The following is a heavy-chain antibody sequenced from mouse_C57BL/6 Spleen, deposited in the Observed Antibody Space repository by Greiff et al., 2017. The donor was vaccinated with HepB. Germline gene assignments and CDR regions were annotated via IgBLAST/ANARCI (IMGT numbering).Heavy chain of an antibody. CDR3: ANDDDHSYFDY. Sequence: DVKLVESGGGLVKPGGSLKLSCAASGFTFSSYAMSWVRQTPEKRLEWVATISDGGSYTYYPDNVKGRFTISKDNAKNNLYLQMSHLKSEDTAIYCSANDDDHSYFDYWGQGTTLTVSS. J-gene: IGHJ2*01. V-gene: IGHV5-4*03. CDR1: GFTFSSYA. CDR2: ISDGGSYT. D-gene: IGHD2-12*01.